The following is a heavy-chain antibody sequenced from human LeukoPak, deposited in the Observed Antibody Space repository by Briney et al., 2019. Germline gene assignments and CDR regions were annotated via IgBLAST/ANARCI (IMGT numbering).Heavy chain of an antibody. CDR2: INPSGGST. Sequence: ASVKVSCKASGYTFTSYYMHWVRQAPGQGLEWMGIINPSGGSTSYAQKFQGRVTMTTDTSTTTAYMELRSLRSDDTAVYYCARDSSSTFFDYWGQGTLVTVSS. J-gene: IGHJ4*02. CDR1: GYTFTSYY. CDR3: ARDSSSTFFDY. D-gene: IGHD6-13*01. V-gene: IGHV1-46*01.